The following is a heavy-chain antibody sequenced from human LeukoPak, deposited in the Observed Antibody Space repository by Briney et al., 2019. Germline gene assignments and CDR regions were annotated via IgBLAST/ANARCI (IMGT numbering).Heavy chain of an antibody. CDR3: ARVGRYYGSGNLDY. J-gene: IGHJ4*02. CDR1: GYSFSNYD. D-gene: IGHD3-10*01. Sequence: VASVKVSCKASGYSFSNYDINWVRQATGQGLEWMGWMNPNSGNTGYAQKFQGRVTITRNTSISTAYMELSSLRSEDTAVYYCARVGRYYGSGNLDYWGQGTLVTVSS. V-gene: IGHV1-8*03. CDR2: MNPNSGNT.